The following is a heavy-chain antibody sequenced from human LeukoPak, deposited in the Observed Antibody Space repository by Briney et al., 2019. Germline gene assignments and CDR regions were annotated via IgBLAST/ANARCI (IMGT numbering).Heavy chain of an antibody. J-gene: IGHJ3*02. CDR2: IYYSGST. CDR1: GGSISSYY. CDR3: ARIPPVWGSYLNAFDI. V-gene: IGHV4-59*01. Sequence: SETLSLTCTVSGGSISSYYWSWIRQPPGKGLEWIGYIYYSGSTNYNPSLKSRVTISVDTSKNQFSLKLSSVTAADTAVYYCARIPPVWGSYLNAFDIWGQGTMVTVSS. D-gene: IGHD3-16*01.